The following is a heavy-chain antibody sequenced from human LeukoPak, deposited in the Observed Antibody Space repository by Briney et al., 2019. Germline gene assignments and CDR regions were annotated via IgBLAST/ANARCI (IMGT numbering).Heavy chain of an antibody. Sequence: ASVKVSCKVSGYTLTELSMHWVRQAPGKGLEWMGGFDPEDGETIYAQKFQGRVTMTEDTSTDTAYMELSSLRSEDTAVYYCAGSKQERGDYYYGMDVWGQGTTVTVSS. CDR2: FDPEDGET. CDR3: AGSKQERGDYYYGMDV. V-gene: IGHV1-24*01. J-gene: IGHJ6*02. D-gene: IGHD1-1*01. CDR1: GYTLTELS.